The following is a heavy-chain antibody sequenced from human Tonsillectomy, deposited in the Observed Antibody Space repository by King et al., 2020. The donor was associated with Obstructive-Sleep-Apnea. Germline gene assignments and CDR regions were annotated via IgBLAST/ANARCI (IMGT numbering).Heavy chain of an antibody. CDR1: GFAFSSYA. J-gene: IGHJ4*02. CDR2: ISVIGST. V-gene: IGHV3-23*04. Sequence: VQLVESGGGLVQPGGSLRLSCVASGFAFSSYAMSWVRQAPGRGLEWVSGISVIGSTYYADSVMGRFTTSRDSSKNTLYLQMNSLRAEYTALFYCAKVSVGVLDYWGQGILVTVSS. D-gene: IGHD1-26*01. CDR3: AKVSVGVLDY.